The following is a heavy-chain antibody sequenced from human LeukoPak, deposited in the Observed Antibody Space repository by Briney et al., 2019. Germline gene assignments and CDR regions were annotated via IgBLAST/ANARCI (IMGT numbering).Heavy chain of an antibody. CDR3: ARGLRYCSSTSCQSSRFDY. D-gene: IGHD2-2*01. J-gene: IGHJ4*02. V-gene: IGHV4-34*01. CDR1: GGSFSGYY. CDR2: INRSGST. Sequence: SETLSLTCVVYGGSFSGYYWSWIRQPPGKGLEWIGEINRSGSTNYNPSPKSRVTISVDTSKNQFSLRLSSVTAADTAVYYCARGLRYCSSTSCQSSRFDYWGQGTLVTVSS.